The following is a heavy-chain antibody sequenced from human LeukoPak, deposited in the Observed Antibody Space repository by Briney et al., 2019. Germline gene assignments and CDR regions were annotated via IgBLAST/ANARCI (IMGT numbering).Heavy chain of an antibody. CDR2: ISSSSYI. CDR3: ATIRPKNWFDP. Sequence: GGSLRLSCAASGFTFSSYSMNWVRQAPGKGLEWVSSISSSSYIYYADSVKGRFTISRDNAKNSLYLQMNSLRAEDTAVYYCATIRPKNWFDPWGQGTLVTVSS. CDR1: GFTFSSYS. V-gene: IGHV3-21*01. J-gene: IGHJ5*02.